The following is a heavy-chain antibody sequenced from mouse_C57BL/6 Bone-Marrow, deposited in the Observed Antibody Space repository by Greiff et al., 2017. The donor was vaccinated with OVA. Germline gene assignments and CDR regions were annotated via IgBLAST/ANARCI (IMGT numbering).Heavy chain of an antibody. V-gene: IGHV1-39*01. CDR1: GYSFTDYN. Sequence: EVKLQQSGPELVKPGASVKISCKASGYSFTDYNMNWVKQSNGKSLEWIGVINPNSGTTSYNQKFKGKATLTVDQASSTAYMQLNSLTSDDSAVYYCARAYDYDVGFAYWGQGTLVTVSA. CDR2: INPNSGTT. J-gene: IGHJ3*01. CDR3: ARAYDYDVGFAY. D-gene: IGHD2-4*01.